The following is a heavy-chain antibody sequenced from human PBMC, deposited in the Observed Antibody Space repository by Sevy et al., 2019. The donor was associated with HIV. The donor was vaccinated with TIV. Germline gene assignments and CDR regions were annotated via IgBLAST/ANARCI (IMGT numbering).Heavy chain of an antibody. CDR2: ISGSSGTI. V-gene: IGHV3-48*02. CDR3: ARVVLYYDANYCDF. CDR1: GFSFSQYS. D-gene: IGHD3-22*01. Sequence: GASLRLSCAASGFSFSQYSMNWVRQAPGKGLEWLSYISGSSGTIYYAGSVKGRFTISRDNAKNSVYLQMNSLRDEDSAVYYCARVVLYYDANYCDFWGQGALVTVSS. J-gene: IGHJ4*02.